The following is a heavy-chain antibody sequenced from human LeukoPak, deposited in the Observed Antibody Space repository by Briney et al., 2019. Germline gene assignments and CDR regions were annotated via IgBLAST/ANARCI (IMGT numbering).Heavy chain of an antibody. CDR1: GYTFTGYY. Sequence: ASVKVSCKASGYTFTGYYIHWVRQAPGQGLEWMGWINPNSGGTTYAQRFQGRVTMTTDTSTSTAYMELRSLRSDDTAVYYCAREGSYYMDVWGKGTTVTVSS. CDR2: INPNSGGT. V-gene: IGHV1-2*02. J-gene: IGHJ6*03. CDR3: AREGSYYMDV.